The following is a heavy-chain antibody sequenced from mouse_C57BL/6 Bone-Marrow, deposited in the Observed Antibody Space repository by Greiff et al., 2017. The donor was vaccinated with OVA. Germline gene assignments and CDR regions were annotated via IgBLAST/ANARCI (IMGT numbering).Heavy chain of an antibody. CDR1: GFTFSDFY. Sequence: EVKLMESGGGLVQSGRSLRLSCATSGFTFSDFYMEWVRQAPGKGLEWIAASRNKANDYTTEYSASVKGRFIVSRDTSQSILYLQMNVLIAEDTAIDDGARDADGYCYYDAMDYWGQGTSVTVSS. D-gene: IGHD2-3*01. V-gene: IGHV7-1*01. CDR2: SRNKANDYTT. CDR3: ARDADGYCYYDAMDY. J-gene: IGHJ4*01.